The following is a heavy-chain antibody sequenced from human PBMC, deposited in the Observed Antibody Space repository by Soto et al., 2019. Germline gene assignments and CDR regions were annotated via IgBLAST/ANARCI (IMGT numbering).Heavy chain of an antibody. V-gene: IGHV4-59*08. CDR3: ARLSGDYAYFDY. CDR1: GGSISSYY. Sequence: SETLSLTCTVSGGSISSYYWSWIRQPPGKGLEWIGYIYYSGSTNYNPSLKSRVTISVDTSKNQFSLKLSSVTAADTAVYYCARLSGDYAYFDYWGQGTLVTVSS. J-gene: IGHJ4*02. D-gene: IGHD4-17*01. CDR2: IYYSGST.